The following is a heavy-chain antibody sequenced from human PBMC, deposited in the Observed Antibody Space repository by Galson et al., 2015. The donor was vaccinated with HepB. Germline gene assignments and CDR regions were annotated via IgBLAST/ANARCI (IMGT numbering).Heavy chain of an antibody. CDR2: ISWNSGSI. CDR1: GFTFDDYA. CDR3: AKDISAGQWLASGAFDI. J-gene: IGHJ3*02. Sequence: SLRLSCAASGFTFDDYAMHWVRQAPGKGLEWVSGISWNSGSIGYADSVKGRLTISRDNAKNSLYLQMNSLRAEDTALYYCAKDISAGQWLASGAFDIWGQGTMVTVSS. V-gene: IGHV3-9*01. D-gene: IGHD6-19*01.